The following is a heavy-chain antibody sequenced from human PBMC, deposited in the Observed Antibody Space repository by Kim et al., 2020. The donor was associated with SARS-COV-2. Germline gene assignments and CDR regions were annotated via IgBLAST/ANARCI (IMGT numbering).Heavy chain of an antibody. Sequence: SETLSLTCTVSGGSISSYYWSWIRQPAGKGLEWIGRIYTSGSTNYNPSLKSRGTMSVDTSKNQLSLKLSSVTAADAAVYYCARGLLGISDAFDIWGQGTMVTVSS. V-gene: IGHV4-4*07. CDR2: IYTSGST. J-gene: IGHJ3*02. CDR1: GGSISSYY. CDR3: ARGLLGISDAFDI. D-gene: IGHD3-16*01.